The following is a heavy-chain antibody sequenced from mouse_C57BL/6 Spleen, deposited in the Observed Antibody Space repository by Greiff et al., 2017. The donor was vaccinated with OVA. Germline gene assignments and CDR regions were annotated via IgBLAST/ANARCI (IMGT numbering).Heavy chain of an antibody. CDR3: ARGLGWDYFDY. V-gene: IGHV1-26*01. J-gene: IGHJ2*01. CDR2: INPNNGGT. D-gene: IGHD3-3*01. CDR1: GYTFTDYY. Sequence: VQLQQSGPELVKPGASVKISCKASGYTFTDYYMNWVKQSHGKSLEWIGDINPNNGGTSYNQKFKGKATLTVDKSSSTAYMELRSLTSEDSAVYYCARGLGWDYFDYWGQGTTLTVSS.